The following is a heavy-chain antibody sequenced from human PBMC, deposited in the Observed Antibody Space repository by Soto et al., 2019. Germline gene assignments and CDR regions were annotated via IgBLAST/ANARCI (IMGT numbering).Heavy chain of an antibody. CDR1: GFTLSCCG. V-gene: IGHV3-30*18. Sequence: PGGSLRLSCAVSGFTLSCCGMHWVRQAPGKGLEWVALISYDGTYKYYADSVKGRFTISRDNSKNTLYLQMNSLRGEDTAVYYCAKGVPGIAVAGTGYFQHWGQGTLVTVSS. CDR2: ISYDGTYK. CDR3: AKGVPGIAVAGTGYFQH. J-gene: IGHJ1*01. D-gene: IGHD6-19*01.